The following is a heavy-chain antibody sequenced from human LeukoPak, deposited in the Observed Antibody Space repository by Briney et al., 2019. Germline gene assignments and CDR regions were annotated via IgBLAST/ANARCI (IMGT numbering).Heavy chain of an antibody. D-gene: IGHD3-22*01. CDR2: IYYSGST. J-gene: IGHJ4*02. CDR1: GGSITSSSYY. Sequence: SETLSLTCTVSGGSITSSSYYWGWIHQPPGKGLEWIGTIYYSGSTYYNPSLRSRVTISVDTSKNQVSLRLSSVTAADTAVYYCARHPTRGYYDSRMDRVDYWGQGTLVTVSS. V-gene: IGHV4-39*01. CDR3: ARHPTRGYYDSRMDRVDY.